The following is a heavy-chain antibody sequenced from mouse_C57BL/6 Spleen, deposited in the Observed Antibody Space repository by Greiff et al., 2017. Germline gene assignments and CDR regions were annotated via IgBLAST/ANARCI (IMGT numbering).Heavy chain of an antibody. V-gene: IGHV1-58*01. CDR3: ARGGYRVVGPLDY. CDR2: ISIGNGYT. D-gene: IGHD1-1*01. CDR1: GYTFTSYG. Sequence: EVQLQQSGAELVRPGSSVKMSCTASGYTFTSYGINWVQQRPGQGLEWVGYISIGNGYTEYTEKLKGKATLTADTSSCTAYLQLRRLTSEASAIYYCARGGYRVVGPLDYWGQGTTLTVAS. J-gene: IGHJ2*01.